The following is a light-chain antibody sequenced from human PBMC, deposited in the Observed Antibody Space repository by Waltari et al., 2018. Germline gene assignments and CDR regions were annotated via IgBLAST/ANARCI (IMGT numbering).Light chain of an antibody. J-gene: IGKJ1*01. CDR3: MQAKFWPWT. CDR2: QVS. Sequence: VMTQSPLTLPVTLGQPASISCRSAQGLVHTDGSTYVSRYQQRPGQSPGGLIYQVSKRDSGVPDRFRGSVSGTDFTLEISRVEADDVGFYYCMQAKFWPWTFGQGTEVEIK. V-gene: IGKV2-30*02. CDR1: QGLVHTDGSTY.